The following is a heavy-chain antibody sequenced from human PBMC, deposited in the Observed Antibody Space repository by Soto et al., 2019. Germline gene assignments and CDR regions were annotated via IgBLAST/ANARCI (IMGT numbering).Heavy chain of an antibody. V-gene: IGHV3-11*01. J-gene: IGHJ4*02. Sequence: GGSLRLSCAASGFTFSDYYMSWIRQAPGKGLEWVSYISSSGSTIYYADSVKGRFTISRDNAKNSLYLQMNSLRAEDTAVYYCAGGVRYFDWLSIDYWGQGTLVTVSS. D-gene: IGHD3-9*01. CDR3: AGGVRYFDWLSIDY. CDR1: GFTFSDYY. CDR2: ISSSGSTI.